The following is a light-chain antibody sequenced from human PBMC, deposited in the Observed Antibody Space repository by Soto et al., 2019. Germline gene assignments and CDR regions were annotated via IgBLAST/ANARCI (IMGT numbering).Light chain of an antibody. CDR2: AAS. J-gene: IGKJ4*01. CDR3: HKYNSVPLT. V-gene: IGKV1-27*01. CDR1: KGISNY. Sequence: DIPMTQSPSSLSASVGDRVTITCRASKGISNYLAWYQQKPGKVPKLLIYAASTLHSGVPSRFSGSGSGTDFTLTISTLQPEDVATYYCHKYNSVPLTFGGGTKVEIK.